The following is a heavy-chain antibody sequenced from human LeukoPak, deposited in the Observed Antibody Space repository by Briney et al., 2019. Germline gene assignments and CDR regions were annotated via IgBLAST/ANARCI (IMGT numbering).Heavy chain of an antibody. D-gene: IGHD3-10*01. CDR3: ARGLYGFKFHY. J-gene: IGHJ4*02. CDR1: GGFFSGYY. Sequence: SETLSLTCAVYGGFFSGYYWSWIRQPPGKGLEWIGEINHSGSTNYNPSLKSRVTISVDTSKNQFSLKLSSVTAADTAVYYCARGLYGFKFHYWGQGTLVTVSS. V-gene: IGHV4-34*01. CDR2: INHSGST.